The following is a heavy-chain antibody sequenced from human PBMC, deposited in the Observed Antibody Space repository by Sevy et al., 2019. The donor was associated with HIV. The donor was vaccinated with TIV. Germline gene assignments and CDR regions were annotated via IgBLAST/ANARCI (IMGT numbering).Heavy chain of an antibody. Sequence: GGSLRLSCLASGFTFSTYAMSWVRQAPGKGLEWVSAISGSGGSTYYADSLKGRFTISRDKSKKTLYLQMNSLRAEDTAVYYCATLDFWSENPFYGTDVWGQGTTVTVSS. CDR1: GFTFSTYA. V-gene: IGHV3-23*01. CDR2: ISGSGGST. D-gene: IGHD3-3*01. CDR3: ATLDFWSENPFYGTDV. J-gene: IGHJ6*02.